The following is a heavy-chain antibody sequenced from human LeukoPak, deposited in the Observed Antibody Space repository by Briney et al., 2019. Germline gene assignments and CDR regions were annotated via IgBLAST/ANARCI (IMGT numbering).Heavy chain of an antibody. CDR1: GFTFSSYA. CDR3: ASDFWSGSPYYYGMDV. D-gene: IGHD3-3*01. Sequence: GGSLRLSCAASGFTFSSYAMSWVRQAPGKGLEWVSAISGSGGSTYYADSVKGRFTISRDNSKNTLYLQMNSLRAEDTAVYYCASDFWSGSPYYYGMDVWGQGTTVTVSS. CDR2: ISGSGGST. J-gene: IGHJ6*02. V-gene: IGHV3-23*01.